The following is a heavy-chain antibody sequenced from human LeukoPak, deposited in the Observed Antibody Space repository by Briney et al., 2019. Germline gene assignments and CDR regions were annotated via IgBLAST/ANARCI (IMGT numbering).Heavy chain of an antibody. J-gene: IGHJ4*02. Sequence: GESLKISCKGSGYSFTSYWIGWVRQMPGKGLEWMGIIYPGDSDTRYSPSFQGQVTISAHKSISTAYLQWSSLKASDTAMYYCARRRITMVRGVIPTYYFDYWGQGTLVTVSS. CDR3: ARRRITMVRGVIPTYYFDY. D-gene: IGHD3-10*01. CDR1: GYSFTSYW. V-gene: IGHV5-51*01. CDR2: IYPGDSDT.